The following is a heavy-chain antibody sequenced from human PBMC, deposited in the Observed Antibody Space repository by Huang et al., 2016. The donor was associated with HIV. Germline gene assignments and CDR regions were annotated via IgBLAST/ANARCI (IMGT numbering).Heavy chain of an antibody. CDR1: GFTFSSYA. D-gene: IGHD6-13*01. CDR3: AKAGSGAAAGSLVDY. CDR2: ITGRGSSS. V-gene: IGHV3-23*01. J-gene: IGHJ4*02. Sequence: EVQLLESGGGLVQPGGSLRLSCAASGFTFSSYAMSGVRQAPGKGLEWVSSITGRGSSSNYAASVKGRFTISRDNSKNTLYLQMNSLRAEDTAIYYCAKAGSGAAAGSLVDYWGQGTLVTVSS.